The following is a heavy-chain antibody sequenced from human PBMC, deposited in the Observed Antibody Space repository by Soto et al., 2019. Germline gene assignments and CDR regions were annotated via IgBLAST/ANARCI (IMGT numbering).Heavy chain of an antibody. CDR2: ISAYNGNT. V-gene: IGHV1-18*01. Sequence: QVQLVQSGAEVKKPGASVKVSCKASGYTFTSYGISWVRQAPGQGLEWMGWISAYNGNTNYAQKLQGRVTMTTDTSTSTAYMELRSLRSDDTAVYYCARVYRITMVRGELSEYWGQGALVTVSS. CDR3: ARVYRITMVRGELSEY. J-gene: IGHJ4*02. CDR1: GYTFTSYG. D-gene: IGHD3-10*01.